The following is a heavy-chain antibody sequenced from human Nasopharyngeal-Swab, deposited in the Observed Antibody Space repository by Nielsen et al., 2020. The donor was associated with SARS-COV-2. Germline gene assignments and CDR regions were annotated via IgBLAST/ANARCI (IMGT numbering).Heavy chain of an antibody. V-gene: IGHV3-66*01. J-gene: IGHJ5*02. CDR3: ARAVSYCSGDRCPFDP. CDR2: IFAGGDT. Sequence: GESLKISCAASGFSVSSNQMTWVRQAPGTGLEWVSLIFAGGDTYYADFVKGRFTVSRDNSKNTVFLQLTHLRAEDTAVYFCARAVSYCSGDRCPFDPWGQGTQVTVSS. CDR1: GFSVSSNQ. D-gene: IGHD2-15*01.